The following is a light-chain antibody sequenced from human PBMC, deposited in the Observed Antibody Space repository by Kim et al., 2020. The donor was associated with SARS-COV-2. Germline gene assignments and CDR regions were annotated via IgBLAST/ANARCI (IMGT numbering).Light chain of an antibody. CDR2: GTS. CDR1: QSVSSRY. Sequence: EVVLTQSPGTLSLSPGERATLSCRASQSVSSRYLAWYQQKPGQAPRLFIYGTSSRATGIPDRFSGSGSGTDFTLTISRLEPEDFAVYYCQQYRNLITFGQGTRLEIK. CDR3: QQYRNLIT. V-gene: IGKV3-20*01. J-gene: IGKJ5*01.